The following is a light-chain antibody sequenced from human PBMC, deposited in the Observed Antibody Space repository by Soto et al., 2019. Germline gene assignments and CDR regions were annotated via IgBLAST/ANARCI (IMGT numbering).Light chain of an antibody. CDR2: TAS. J-gene: IGKJ4*01. CDR3: QQTTTFPLS. V-gene: IGKV1D-12*01. CDR1: QGVSTW. Sequence: DIPMTQSPSSVSASVGDRVTITCRASQGVSTWLAWYQQKPGKAPNLLIYTASSLQSGVPSRFSGSGSGTDFTLTISSLQPEDFATSYCQQTTTFPLSFGGGTKVEI.